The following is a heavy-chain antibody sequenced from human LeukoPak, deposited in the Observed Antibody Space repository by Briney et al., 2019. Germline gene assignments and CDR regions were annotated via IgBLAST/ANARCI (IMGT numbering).Heavy chain of an antibody. J-gene: IGHJ4*02. D-gene: IGHD4-17*01. CDR2: IIPILGIA. CDR1: GGTFSSYA. V-gene: IGHV1-69*04. Sequence: GSSVKVSCKASGGTFSSYAISWVRQAPGQGLEWMGRIIPILGIANYAQKFQGRVTITADKSTSTAYMELSSLRSEDTAVYYCARVDYHQNGCPYWGQGTLVTVSS. CDR3: ARVDYHQNGCPY.